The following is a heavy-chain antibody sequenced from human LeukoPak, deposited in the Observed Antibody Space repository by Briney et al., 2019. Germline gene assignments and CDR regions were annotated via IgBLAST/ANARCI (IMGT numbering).Heavy chain of an antibody. CDR3: ARGRYYDFWSGKGWFDP. D-gene: IGHD3-3*01. CDR1: GYTFTSYG. CDR2: ISAYNGNT. J-gene: IGHJ5*02. V-gene: IGHV1-18*01. Sequence: ASVKVSCKASGYTFTSYGISWVRQAPGQGLEWMGWISAYNGNTNYAQKLQGRVTMTTDTSTSTAYTELRSLRSDDTAVYYCARGRYYDFWSGKGWFDPWGQGTLVTVSS.